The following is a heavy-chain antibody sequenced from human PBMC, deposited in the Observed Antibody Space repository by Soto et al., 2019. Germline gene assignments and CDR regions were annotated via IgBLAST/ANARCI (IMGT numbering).Heavy chain of an antibody. D-gene: IGHD6-13*01. J-gene: IGHJ6*02. V-gene: IGHV3-23*01. CDR1: GFTFSSYA. CDR2: ISGSGDST. CDR3: AKDRDGAAAGPTKFYGMDV. Sequence: EVQLLESGGGLVQPGGSLRLSCAASGFTFSSYAMSWVRQAPGKGLEWVSVISGSGDSTYYADSGRGRFTISRDNSKNTLYLQMNSLRAEDTAVYYCAKDRDGAAAGPTKFYGMDVWGQGTMVTVSS.